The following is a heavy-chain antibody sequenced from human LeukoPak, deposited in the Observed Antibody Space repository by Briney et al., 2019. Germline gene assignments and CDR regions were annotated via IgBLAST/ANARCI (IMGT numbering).Heavy chain of an antibody. J-gene: IGHJ6*03. V-gene: IGHV3-11*01. CDR1: GFTFSDYY. CDR3: ARYYYYYYYMDV. Sequence: GGSLRLSCAASGFTFSDYYMSWIRQAPGKGLEWVSYISSSGSTIYYADSVKGRFTISRDNAKNSLYLQMSSLRAEDTAVYYCARYYYYYYYMDVWGKGTTVTISS. CDR2: ISSSGSTI.